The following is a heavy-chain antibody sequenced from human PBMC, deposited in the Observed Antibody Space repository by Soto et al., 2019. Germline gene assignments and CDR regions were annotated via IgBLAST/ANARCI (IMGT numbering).Heavy chain of an antibody. CDR1: GGSLGSSSYY. D-gene: IGHD6-13*01. Sequence: SETLSLTCTVSGGSLGSSSYYWGWIRQSPGKGLEWIGNIYYSGNTFYNPSLKSRVTISVDTPKNQFYLHLSSVTAADTAIFYCASIAAPGTTHFDFWGQGTLVTVSS. CDR2: IYYSGNT. CDR3: ASIAAPGTTHFDF. V-gene: IGHV4-39*01. J-gene: IGHJ4*02.